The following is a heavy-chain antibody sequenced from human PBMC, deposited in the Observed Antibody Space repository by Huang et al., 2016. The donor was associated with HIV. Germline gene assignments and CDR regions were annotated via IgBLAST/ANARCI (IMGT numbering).Heavy chain of an antibody. CDR2: INHRGNN. Sequence: QVQLEQWGAGLLKASETLSLTCAVYGGSFSGYYWNWLRQAPGKGLEWVGEINHRGNNNYNPSLKSRVNRSVDTSKSQFSLYLTSLSAADTGTYFCARRYNSRRDYWGRGTLVTVHS. J-gene: IGHJ4*02. CDR3: ARRYNSRRDY. V-gene: IGHV4-34*02. CDR1: GGSFSGYY. D-gene: IGHD3-22*01.